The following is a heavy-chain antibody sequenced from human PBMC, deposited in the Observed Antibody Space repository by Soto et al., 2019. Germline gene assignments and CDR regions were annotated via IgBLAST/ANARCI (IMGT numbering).Heavy chain of an antibody. D-gene: IGHD2-2*03. CDR3: ARDLGDCSSTSCYFVHYYYNYMDV. V-gene: IGHV1-18*01. CDR2: ISAYNGNT. CDR1: GYTFTSYG. Sequence: ASVKVSCKASGYTFTSYGISWVRQAPGQGLEWMGWISAYNGNTNYAQKLQGRVTMTTDTSTSTAYMELRSLRSDDTAVYYCARDLGDCSSTSCYFVHYYYNYMDVWGKGTTVTVSS. J-gene: IGHJ6*03.